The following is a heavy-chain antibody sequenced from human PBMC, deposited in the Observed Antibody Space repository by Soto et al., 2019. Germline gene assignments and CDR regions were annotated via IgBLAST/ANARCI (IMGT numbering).Heavy chain of an antibody. Sequence: GGSLRLSCAASGFTFSNAWMNWVRQAPGKGLEWVGRIKSKTDGGKTDYAAPVKGRFTISRDYSKNTLYLQMNSLKTEDTAVYYCTTDHLWFGELRIYYYYGMDVWGQGTTVTVSS. V-gene: IGHV3-15*07. D-gene: IGHD3-10*01. J-gene: IGHJ6*02. CDR2: IKSKTDGGKT. CDR3: TTDHLWFGELRIYYYYGMDV. CDR1: GFTFSNAW.